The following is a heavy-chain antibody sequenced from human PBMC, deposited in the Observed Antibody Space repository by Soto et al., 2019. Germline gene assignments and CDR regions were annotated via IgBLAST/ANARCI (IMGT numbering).Heavy chain of an antibody. Sequence: PSETLSLTCTVSGGSISSGGYYWSWIRQHPGKGLEWIGYIYYSGSTYYNPSLKSRVTISVDTSKNQFSLKLSSVTAADTAVYYCARDRGIAARPGYYYYGMDVWGQGTTVTVSS. V-gene: IGHV4-31*03. CDR1: GGSISSGGYY. CDR3: ARDRGIAARPGYYYYGMDV. CDR2: IYYSGST. J-gene: IGHJ6*02. D-gene: IGHD6-6*01.